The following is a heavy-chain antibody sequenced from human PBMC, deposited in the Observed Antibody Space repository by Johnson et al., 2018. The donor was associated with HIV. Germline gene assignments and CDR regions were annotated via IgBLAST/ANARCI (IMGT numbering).Heavy chain of an antibody. CDR2: IKQDGSEK. D-gene: IGHD6-13*01. CDR1: GFTFSSFW. V-gene: IGHV3-7*01. Sequence: VQLVESGGGLVQPGRSLRLSCAVSGFTFSSFWMTWVRQAPGKGLEWVANIKQDGSEKYYVDSVKGRFTISRDNAKNSLYLQMNSLRAEDTAVYYCAKDQWSSSWTNDAFDIWGQGTMVTVSS. CDR3: AKDQWSSSWTNDAFDI. J-gene: IGHJ3*02.